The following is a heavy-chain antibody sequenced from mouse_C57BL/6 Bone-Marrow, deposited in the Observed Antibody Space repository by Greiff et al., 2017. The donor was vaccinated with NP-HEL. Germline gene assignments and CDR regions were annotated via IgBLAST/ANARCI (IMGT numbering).Heavy chain of an antibody. J-gene: IGHJ3*01. CDR3: ARGAY. Sequence: EVQLQQSGPELVKPGASVKISCKASGYTFTDYYMNWVKQSHGKSLEWIGDLNPNNGGTSYNQKFKGKATLTADKSSSTAYMQLSRLTSEDSAVYFCARGAYWGQGTLVTVSA. CDR1: GYTFTDYY. V-gene: IGHV1-26*01. CDR2: LNPNNGGT.